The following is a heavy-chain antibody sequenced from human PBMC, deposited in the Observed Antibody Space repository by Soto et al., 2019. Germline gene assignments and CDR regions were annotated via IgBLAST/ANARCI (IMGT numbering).Heavy chain of an antibody. CDR3: ARDVASNTVGYYFDY. CDR1: GGSISSYY. D-gene: IGHD4-4*01. V-gene: IGHV4-59*01. Sequence: SETLSLTCTVSGGSISSYYWSWIRQPPGKGLEWIGYIYYSGSTNYNPSLKSRVTISVDTSKNQFSLKLSSVTAADTAVYYCARDVASNTVGYYFDYWGQGTLVTVSS. CDR2: IYYSGST. J-gene: IGHJ4*02.